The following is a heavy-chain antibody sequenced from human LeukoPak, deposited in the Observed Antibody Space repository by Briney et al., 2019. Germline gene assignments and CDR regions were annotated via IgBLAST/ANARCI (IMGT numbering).Heavy chain of an antibody. Sequence: SETLSLTCTVSGGSISSYYWSWIRQPPGKGLEWIGEIYHSGSTNYNPSLKSRVTISVDKSKNQFSLKLSSVTAADTAEYYCARDPALDSSGYYPEGYWGQGTLVTVSS. CDR2: IYHSGST. CDR1: GGSISSYY. V-gene: IGHV4-59*12. CDR3: ARDPALDSSGYYPEGY. J-gene: IGHJ4*02. D-gene: IGHD3-22*01.